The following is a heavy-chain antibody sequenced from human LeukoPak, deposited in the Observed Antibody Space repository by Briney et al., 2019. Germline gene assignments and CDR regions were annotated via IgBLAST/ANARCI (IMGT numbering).Heavy chain of an antibody. Sequence: GGSLRLSCAASEFIVSINYMTWVRQAPGKGLEWVSLIYSRGDTKYADSVKGRFTISRDNSKNTLYLQVSSLRTEDTAVYYCARGRPYYDSSGYYVDWGQGTLVTVSS. CDR3: ARGRPYYDSSGYYVD. D-gene: IGHD3-22*01. CDR2: IYSRGDT. CDR1: EFIVSINY. J-gene: IGHJ4*02. V-gene: IGHV3-66*01.